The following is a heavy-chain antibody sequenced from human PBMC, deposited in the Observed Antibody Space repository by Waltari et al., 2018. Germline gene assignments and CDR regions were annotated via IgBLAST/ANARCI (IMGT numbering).Heavy chain of an antibody. CDR2: ICYSGST. D-gene: IGHD3-9*01. V-gene: IGHV4-59*13. CDR3: ARGGHYDILMDY. CDR1: GGSISSYY. Sequence: QVQLQESGPGLVKPSETLSLTCTVSGGSISSYYWSWIRQPPGKGLEWIGYICYSGSTNHNPSLKSRVTISVDTSKNQFSLKLSSVTAADTAVYYCARGGHYDILMDYWGQGTLVTVSS. J-gene: IGHJ4*02.